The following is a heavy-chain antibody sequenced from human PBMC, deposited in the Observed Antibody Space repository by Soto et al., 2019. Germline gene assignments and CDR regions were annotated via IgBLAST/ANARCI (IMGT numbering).Heavy chain of an antibody. CDR2: IYYSGST. J-gene: IGHJ5*02. CDR1: VGSISSGDYY. Sequence: PSETLSLTCTVSVGSISSGDYYWSWILQHPGKGLEWIGYIYYSGSTYYNPSLKSRVTISVDTSKNQFSLKLSSVTAADTAVYYCARAPSSGRVWFDPWGQGTLVTVSS. D-gene: IGHD6-19*01. CDR3: ARAPSSGRVWFDP. V-gene: IGHV4-31*03.